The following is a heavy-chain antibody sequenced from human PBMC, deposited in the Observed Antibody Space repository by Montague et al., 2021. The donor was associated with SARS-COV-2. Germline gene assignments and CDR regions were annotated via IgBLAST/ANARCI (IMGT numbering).Heavy chain of an antibody. Sequence: RSISFAASGFTFSSYWMSWVRQAPGKGLEWVANIKQDGSEKYYVDSVKGRFTISRDNAKNSLYLQMNSLRAEDTAVYYCASSQYDILTGYYFFASFDYWGQGTLVTVSS. CDR1: GFTFSSYW. CDR2: IKQDGSEK. J-gene: IGHJ4*02. D-gene: IGHD3-9*01. CDR3: ASSQYDILTGYYFFASFDY. V-gene: IGHV3-7*03.